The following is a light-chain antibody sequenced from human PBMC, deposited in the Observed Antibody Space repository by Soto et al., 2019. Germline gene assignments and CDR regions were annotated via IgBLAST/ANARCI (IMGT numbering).Light chain of an antibody. J-gene: IGLJ3*02. CDR1: SSDVGDYNY. CDR3: CSYGGSYTWV. CDR2: AVN. V-gene: IGLV2-11*01. Sequence: QSALTQPRSVSGSPGQSVTISCTGTSSDVGDYNYVSWYQQHPGKAPKLLIYAVNKRPSGVPDRFSGSKSGNTASLTISGLEAEDEAYYSCCSYGGSYTWVFGGGTKLTVL.